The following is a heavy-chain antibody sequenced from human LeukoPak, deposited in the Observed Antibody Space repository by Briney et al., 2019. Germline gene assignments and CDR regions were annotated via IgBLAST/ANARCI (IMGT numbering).Heavy chain of an antibody. CDR1: GFTFSSYA. CDR3: AKALTSRYSSGWYCGDY. V-gene: IGHV3-23*01. J-gene: IGHJ4*02. D-gene: IGHD6-19*01. Sequence: GGSLRLSCAASGFTFSSYAMSWVRQAPGKGLEWVSAISGSGGSTYYADSVKGRFTISRDNSKNTLYLQMNSLRAEDTAVYYCAKALTSRYSSGWYCGDYWGQGTLVTVSS. CDR2: ISGSGGST.